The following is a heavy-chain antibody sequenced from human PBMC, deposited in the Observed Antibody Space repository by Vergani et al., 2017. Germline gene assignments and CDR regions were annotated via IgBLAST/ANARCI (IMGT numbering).Heavy chain of an antibody. V-gene: IGHV1-46*01. CDR3: AVGESLKYYFDY. Sequence: QVQLVQSGAEVKKPGASVKVSCKASGYTFTSYYMHWVRPAPGQGLEWLGIINPSGGSTSYAQKFQGRVTMTRDTSTSTVYMELSSLRSEDTAVYYCAVGESLKYYFDYWGQGTLVTVSS. J-gene: IGHJ4*02. CDR1: GYTFTSYY. CDR2: INPSGGST.